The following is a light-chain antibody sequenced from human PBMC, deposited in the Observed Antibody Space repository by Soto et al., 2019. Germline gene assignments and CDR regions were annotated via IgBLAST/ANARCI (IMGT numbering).Light chain of an antibody. CDR2: DVS. V-gene: IGLV2-14*03. CDR3: SSSTTSTTRV. CDR1: SSDVGAYNS. Sequence: QSALTQPASVSGSPGQSITLSCTGTSSDVGAYNSVSWYQQHPGKAPKLIIYDVSTRPSGVSNRFSGSKSGNTASLTISGLQGGDEADYYCSSSTTSTTRVFGTGTKLTVL. J-gene: IGLJ1*01.